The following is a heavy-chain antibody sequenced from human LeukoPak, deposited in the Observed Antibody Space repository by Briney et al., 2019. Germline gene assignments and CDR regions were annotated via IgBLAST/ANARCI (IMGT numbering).Heavy chain of an antibody. CDR2: IYSGGST. D-gene: IGHD2-15*01. J-gene: IGHJ6*02. V-gene: IGHV3-53*05. CDR1: GFTVSSNY. Sequence: GGSLRLSFAASGFTVSSNYMSWVRQAPGKGLEWVSVIYSGGSTYYADSVKGRFTISRDNSKNTLYLQMNSLRAEDTAVYYCARELLPYYYYGMDVWGQGTTVTVSS. CDR3: ARELLPYYYYGMDV.